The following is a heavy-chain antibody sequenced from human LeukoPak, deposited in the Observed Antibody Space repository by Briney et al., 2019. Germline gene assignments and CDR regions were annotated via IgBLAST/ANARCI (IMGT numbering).Heavy chain of an antibody. V-gene: IGHV3-23*01. CDR2: INGSGGST. Sequence: PGGSLRLSWAASGFTFRSYAMSWVRQAPGKGLEWVSAINGSGGSTYYADSVKGRFTISRDNSKNTLYLQMNSLRAEDTAVYYCAKDEVVQGFDYWGQGTLVTVSS. D-gene: IGHD2-15*01. CDR3: AKDEVVQGFDY. J-gene: IGHJ4*02. CDR1: GFTFRSYA.